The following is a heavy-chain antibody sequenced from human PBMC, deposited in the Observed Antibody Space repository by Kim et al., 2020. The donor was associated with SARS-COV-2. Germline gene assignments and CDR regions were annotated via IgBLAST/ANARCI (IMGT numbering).Heavy chain of an antibody. J-gene: IGHJ3*02. D-gene: IGHD1-26*01. CDR2: ISYDGSNK. V-gene: IGHV3-30*04. CDR3: AREYYTYSGGLGAFDI. Sequence: GGSLRLSCAASGFTFSSYAMHWVRQAPGKGLEWVAVISYDGSNKYYADSVKGRFTISRDNSKNTLYLQMNSLRAEDTAVYYCAREYYTYSGGLGAFDIWGQGTMVTVSS. CDR1: GFTFSSYA.